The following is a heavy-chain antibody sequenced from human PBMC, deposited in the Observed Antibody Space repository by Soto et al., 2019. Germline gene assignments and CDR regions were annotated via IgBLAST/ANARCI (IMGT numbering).Heavy chain of an antibody. CDR2: INHSGST. D-gene: IGHD4-17*01. CDR1: GGSFSGYY. Sequence: PSETLSLTCAVYGGSFSGYYWSWIRQPPGKGLEWIGEINHSGSTNYNPSLKSRVTISVDTSKNQFSLKLSSVTAADTAVYHCARAQIRLPSNWFDPWGQGTLVTVSS. CDR3: ARAQIRLPSNWFDP. J-gene: IGHJ5*02. V-gene: IGHV4-34*01.